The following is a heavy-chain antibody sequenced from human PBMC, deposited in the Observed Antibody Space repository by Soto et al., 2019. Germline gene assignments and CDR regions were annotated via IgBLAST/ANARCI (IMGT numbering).Heavy chain of an antibody. D-gene: IGHD6-13*01. CDR3: ARDRLGEDQQPFDY. CDR2: IFTNEHI. V-gene: IGHV4-4*07. J-gene: IGHJ4*02. CDR1: GGSISRYY. Sequence: QVQLQESGPGLVKPSETLSLTCTVSGGSISRYYWCWIRQPAGKLLEWIGRIFTNEHINYNPSLKSRATLSVDMSKNQFSLKLTSVTADDTAVYYCARDRLGEDQQPFDYWGQGTLVNVSS.